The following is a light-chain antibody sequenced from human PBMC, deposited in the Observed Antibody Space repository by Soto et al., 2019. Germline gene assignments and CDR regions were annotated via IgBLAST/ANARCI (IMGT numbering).Light chain of an antibody. CDR2: ATS. CDR3: QQYKNWPL. CDR1: QSASSSH. Sequence: IEFTTSPGALSVRPGERATLSCRTSQSASSSHLPWYQQKPGQAPRRLIYATSTRGTGSPVRFSGSGFGTEFTLTISSLQSEDFAVYYCQQYKNWPLLGQGTGLAIK. V-gene: IGKV3-15*01. J-gene: IGKJ5*01.